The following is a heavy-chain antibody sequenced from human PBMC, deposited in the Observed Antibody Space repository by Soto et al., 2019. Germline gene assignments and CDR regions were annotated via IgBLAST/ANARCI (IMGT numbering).Heavy chain of an antibody. CDR1: GFTFSSYG. V-gene: IGHV3-33*01. Sequence: GESLKISCAASGFTFSSYGMHWVRQAPGKGLEWVAVIWYDGSNKYYADSVKGRFTISRDNSKNTLYLQMNSLRAEDTAVYYCARARDYYYMDVWGKGTTVTVSS. J-gene: IGHJ6*03. CDR3: ARARDYYYMDV. CDR2: IWYDGSNK.